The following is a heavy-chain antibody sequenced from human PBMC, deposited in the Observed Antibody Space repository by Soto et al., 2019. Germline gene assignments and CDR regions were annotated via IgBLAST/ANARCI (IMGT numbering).Heavy chain of an antibody. V-gene: IGHV3-7*03. CDR2: INQDGSEK. Sequence: QPGGSLRLSCAASGFTFSSSWVARVLQAPGKGMEWVANINQDGSEKYYVDSMKGRFTISRDNAKNTLYLQMNSLRAEDTAVYYCAKDLDPNCYYSYGMDVWGQGNTVTVAS. CDR1: GFTFSSSW. CDR3: AKDLDPNCYYSYGMDV. D-gene: IGHD3-9*01. J-gene: IGHJ6*02.